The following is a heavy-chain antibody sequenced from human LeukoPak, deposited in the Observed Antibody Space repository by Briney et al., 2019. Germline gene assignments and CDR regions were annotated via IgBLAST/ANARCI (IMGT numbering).Heavy chain of an antibody. CDR2: IYTSGST. CDR3: ARHGDYYDSSGSGAFDI. J-gene: IGHJ3*02. Sequence: SETLSLTCTVSGGSISSYYWSWIRQPAGKGLEWIGRIYTSGSTNYDPSLKSRVTISVDTSKNQFSLKLSSVTAADTAVYYCARHGDYYDSSGSGAFDIWGQGTMVTVSS. CDR1: GGSISSYY. D-gene: IGHD3-22*01. V-gene: IGHV4-4*07.